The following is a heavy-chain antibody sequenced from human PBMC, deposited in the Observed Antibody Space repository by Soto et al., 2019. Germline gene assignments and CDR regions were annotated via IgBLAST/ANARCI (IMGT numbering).Heavy chain of an antibody. CDR3: ARGTVKAVTPVTRYYYMDV. Sequence: SETLSLTCTVSGGSISSGGYYWSWIRQHPGKGLEWIGYIYYSGSTYYNPSLKSRVTISVDTSKNQFSLKLSSVTAADTAVYYCARGTVKAVTPVTRYYYMDVWGKGTTVTVSS. J-gene: IGHJ6*03. CDR2: IYYSGST. CDR1: GGSISSGGYY. V-gene: IGHV4-31*03. D-gene: IGHD4-17*01.